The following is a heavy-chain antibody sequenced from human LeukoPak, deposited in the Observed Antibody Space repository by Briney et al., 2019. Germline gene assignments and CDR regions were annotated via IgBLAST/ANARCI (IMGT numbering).Heavy chain of an antibody. V-gene: IGHV4-39*01. CDR2: IYYSGST. Sequence: SETLSLTCTVSGGSISSSSYYWGWIRQPPGKGLEWIGSIYYSGSTYYNPSLKSRVTISVDTSKNQFSLKLNSVTAADTAVYYCAGTPKNRYRSGGSCGDLVYWGQGTLVTVSS. J-gene: IGHJ4*02. D-gene: IGHD2-15*01. CDR3: AGTPKNRYRSGGSCGDLVY. CDR1: GGSISSSSYY.